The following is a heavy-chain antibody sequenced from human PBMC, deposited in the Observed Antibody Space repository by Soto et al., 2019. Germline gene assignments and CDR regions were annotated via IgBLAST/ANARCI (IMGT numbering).Heavy chain of an antibody. CDR2: SYSSGST. Sequence: QVQLQESGPGLVKPSQTLSLTCIVAGVSISSGDDYWSWIRQPPGNGLEWIGYSYSSGSTYSNPSLRSQATISVSTPKTHFSLKLTSVIAADTAVYYCARGCGYDYWGQGAMVTVSS. D-gene: IGHD2-21*01. CDR3: ARGCGYDY. J-gene: IGHJ4*02. CDR1: GVSISSGDDY. V-gene: IGHV4-30-4*01.